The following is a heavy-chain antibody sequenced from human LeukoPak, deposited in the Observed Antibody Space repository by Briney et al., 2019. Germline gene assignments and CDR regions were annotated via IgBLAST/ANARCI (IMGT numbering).Heavy chain of an antibody. D-gene: IGHD1-26*01. CDR3: ARGSVGAPKFGY. CDR1: GFTFSSYS. CDR2: ISSSSTI. Sequence: GRSLRLSCAASGFTFSSYSMNWVRQAPGKGLEWVSYISSSSTIYYSDSVKGRFTISRDNAKNSLYLQMNSLRAEDTAVYYCARGSVGAPKFGYWGQGTLVTVSS. V-gene: IGHV3-48*01. J-gene: IGHJ4*02.